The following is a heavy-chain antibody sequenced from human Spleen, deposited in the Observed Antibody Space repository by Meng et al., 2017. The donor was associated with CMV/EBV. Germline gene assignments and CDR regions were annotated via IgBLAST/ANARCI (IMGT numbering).Heavy chain of an antibody. CDR1: GGSFSGYY. CDR2: INHSGST. CDR3: ARGSYLYQLLFSPYFDY. J-gene: IGHJ4*02. Sequence: GGSFSGYYWSWIRQPPGKGLEWIGEINHSGSTNYNTSLKSRVTISVDTSKNQFSLKLSSVTAADTAVYYCARGSYLYQLLFSPYFDYWGQGTLVTVSS. D-gene: IGHD2-2*01. V-gene: IGHV4-34*01.